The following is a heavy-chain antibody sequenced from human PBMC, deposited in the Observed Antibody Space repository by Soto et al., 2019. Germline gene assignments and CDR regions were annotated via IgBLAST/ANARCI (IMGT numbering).Heavy chain of an antibody. CDR3: ASHFTGVLVLGTSPPGGDNFGWDV. CDR1: GGTFSRYT. Sequence: QAQLVQSGAEVKKPGSSVKVSCKASGGTFSRYTFTWVRQAPGQGLEWMGRIIPIVDIPNYAQKFQGRVTITADKSTSTAYMELSRLTSDDTAVYYCASHFTGVLVLGTSPPGGDNFGWDVWGQGTTVSVS. D-gene: IGHD2-8*02. J-gene: IGHJ6*02. CDR2: IIPIVDIP. V-gene: IGHV1-69*02.